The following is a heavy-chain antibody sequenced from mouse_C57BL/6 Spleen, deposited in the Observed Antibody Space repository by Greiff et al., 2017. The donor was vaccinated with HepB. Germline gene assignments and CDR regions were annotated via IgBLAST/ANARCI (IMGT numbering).Heavy chain of an antibody. D-gene: IGHD2-4*01. CDR1: GFTFTDYY. V-gene: IGHV7-3*01. CDR3: ARYRGVYYDHWYFDV. CDR2: LRNKANGYTT. J-gene: IGHJ1*03. Sequence: EVKLMESGGGLVQPGGSLSLSCAASGFTFTDYYMRWVRQHPGKALEWLGFLRNKANGYTTEYSASVKGRFTISRDNSQSILYLQMNALRAEESATYYCARYRGVYYDHWYFDVWGTGTTVTVAS.